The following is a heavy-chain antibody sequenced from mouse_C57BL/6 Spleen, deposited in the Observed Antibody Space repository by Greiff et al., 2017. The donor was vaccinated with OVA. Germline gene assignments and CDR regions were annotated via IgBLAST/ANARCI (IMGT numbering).Heavy chain of an antibody. Sequence: QVQLKQSGAELVRPGTSVKVSCKASGYAFTNYLIEWVKQRPGQGLEWIGVINPGSGGTNYNEKFKGKATLTADKSSSTAYMQLSSLTSEDSAVYFCARDDYDVRRHFDYWGQGTTLTVSS. CDR3: ARDDYDVRRHFDY. D-gene: IGHD2-4*01. J-gene: IGHJ2*01. CDR2: INPGSGGT. V-gene: IGHV1-54*01. CDR1: GYAFTNYL.